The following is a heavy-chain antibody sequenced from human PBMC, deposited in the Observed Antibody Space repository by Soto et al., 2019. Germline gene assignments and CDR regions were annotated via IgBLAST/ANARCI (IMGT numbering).Heavy chain of an antibody. CDR2: IKPDGSEK. CDR3: ARGDYYDSSGPFSDAFDI. Sequence: GGSVRLSCAASGFTFSSHWMSWVRQAPGKGLEWVANIKPDGSEKWYVDSVKGRFTISRDNAKNSLYLQMNSLRAEDTAVYYCARGDYYDSSGPFSDAFDIWGQGTMVTVSS. V-gene: IGHV3-7*04. J-gene: IGHJ3*02. CDR1: GFTFSSHW. D-gene: IGHD3-22*01.